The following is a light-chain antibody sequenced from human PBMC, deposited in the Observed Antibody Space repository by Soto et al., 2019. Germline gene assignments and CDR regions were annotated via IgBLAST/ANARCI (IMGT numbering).Light chain of an antibody. J-gene: IGLJ2*01. V-gene: IGLV2-11*01. Sequence: QSVLTRPRSVSGSPGQSVTISCTGTSSDVGGYNYVSWYQQHPGKAPKLMIYDVSKRPSGVPDRFSGSKSGNTASLTISGLQAEDEADYYCCSYAGSYPVVFGGGTKVTVL. CDR3: CSYAGSYPVV. CDR1: SSDVGGYNY. CDR2: DVS.